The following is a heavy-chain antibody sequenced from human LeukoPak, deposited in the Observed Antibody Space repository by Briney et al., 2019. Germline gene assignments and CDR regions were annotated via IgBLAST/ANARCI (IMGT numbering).Heavy chain of an antibody. J-gene: IGHJ6*02. CDR2: INPNSGGT. Sequence: EASVKVSCKASGYTFTGYYMHWVRQAPGQGLEWMGRINPNSGGTNYAQKFQGRVTMTRDTSISTAYIELSSLRSEDTAVYYCARVLVYVYGMDVWGQGTTVTVSS. CDR1: GYTFTGYY. D-gene: IGHD2-8*01. CDR3: ARVLVYVYGMDV. V-gene: IGHV1-2*06.